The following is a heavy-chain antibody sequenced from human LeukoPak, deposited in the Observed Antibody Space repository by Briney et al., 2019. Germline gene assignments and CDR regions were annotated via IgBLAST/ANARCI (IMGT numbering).Heavy chain of an antibody. CDR2: ISYDGTNK. Sequence: GGSLRLSCAASGFTFSSYAMHWVRQAPGKGPQWVALISYDGTNKYYADSVKGRCTISRDNSKNTLYLQMNSLRAEDTAVYYCAMRGDTLVIPATYMFDYWGQGTLVTVSS. V-gene: IGHV3-30-3*01. J-gene: IGHJ4*02. D-gene: IGHD2-2*01. CDR3: AMRGDTLVIPATYMFDY. CDR1: GFTFSSYA.